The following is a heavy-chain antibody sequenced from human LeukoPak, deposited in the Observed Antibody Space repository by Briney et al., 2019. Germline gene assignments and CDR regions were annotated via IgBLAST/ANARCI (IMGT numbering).Heavy chain of an antibody. CDR3: ARDRELGY. J-gene: IGHJ4*02. CDR2: IYGGGST. Sequence: SQTLSLTCTVSGGSIGSGGYYWSWIRQPPGKGLEWIGYIYGGGSTNYNPSLKSRVTISIDTSKNQFSLRLSSVTAADTAVYYCARDRELGYWGQGALVTVSS. D-gene: IGHD3-10*01. V-gene: IGHV4-61*08. CDR1: GGSIGSGGYY.